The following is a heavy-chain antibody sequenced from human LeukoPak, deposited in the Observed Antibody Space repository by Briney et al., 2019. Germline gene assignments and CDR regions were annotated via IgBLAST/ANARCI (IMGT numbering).Heavy chain of an antibody. D-gene: IGHD5-12*01. Sequence: SVKVSCKASGGTFSSYAISWVRQAPGQGLEWMGGIIPIFGTANYAQKFQGRVTITTGESTSTAYMELSSLRSEDTAVYYCALVATSPDRDYWGQGTLVTVSS. CDR2: IIPIFGTA. CDR3: ALVATSPDRDY. J-gene: IGHJ4*02. CDR1: GGTFSSYA. V-gene: IGHV1-69*05.